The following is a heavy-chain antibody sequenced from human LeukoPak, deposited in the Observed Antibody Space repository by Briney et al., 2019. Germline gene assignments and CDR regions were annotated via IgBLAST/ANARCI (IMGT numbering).Heavy chain of an antibody. CDR2: IKQDGSQR. J-gene: IGHJ4*02. V-gene: IGHV3-7*01. D-gene: IGHD6-6*01. CDR1: GFTFSTYA. Sequence: GRSLRLSCATSGFTFSTYAMPWVRQAPGKGPEWVANIKQDGSQRYYVDSVRGRFTISRDNAKNSLFLQMNGLRAEDTAVYYCARRGGSSTRRSPIDYWGQGTLVTVSS. CDR3: ARRGGSSTRRSPIDY.